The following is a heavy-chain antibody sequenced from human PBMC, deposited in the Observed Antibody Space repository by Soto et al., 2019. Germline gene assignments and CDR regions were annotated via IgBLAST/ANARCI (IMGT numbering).Heavy chain of an antibody. V-gene: IGHV3-23*01. CDR3: AKSYQLLHYPTDY. J-gene: IGHJ4*02. CDR1: GFTFSSYA. D-gene: IGHD2-2*01. Sequence: PGGSLRLSCAASGFTFSSYAMSWVRQAPGKGLEWVSAISGSGGSTYYAESVKGRFTISKNNSKNTLYLQMNSLRAEDTAVYYCAKSYQLLHYPTDYWGQGTLVTVSS. CDR2: ISGSGGST.